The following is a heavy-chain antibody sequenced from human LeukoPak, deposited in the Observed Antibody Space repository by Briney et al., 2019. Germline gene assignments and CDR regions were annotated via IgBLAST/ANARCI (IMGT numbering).Heavy chain of an antibody. V-gene: IGHV4-34*01. CDR3: ARSNVLRYFDWLLHLNYFDY. Sequence: SETLSLTCAVYGGSFSGYYWSWIRQPPGKGLEWIGEINHSGSTNYNPSLKSRVTISVDTSKNQFSLKLSSATAADTAVYYCARSNVLRYFDWLLHLNYFDYWGQGTLVTVSS. J-gene: IGHJ4*02. CDR2: INHSGST. D-gene: IGHD3-9*01. CDR1: GGSFSGYY.